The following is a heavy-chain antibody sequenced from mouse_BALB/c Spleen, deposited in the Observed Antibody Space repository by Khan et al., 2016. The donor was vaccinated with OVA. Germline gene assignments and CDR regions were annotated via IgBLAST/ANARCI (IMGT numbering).Heavy chain of an antibody. Sequence: EVELVESGGGLVQPGGSLKLSCAASGFTFSSYGMSWVRQTPDKRLELVATINSNGGSTSYPDSVKGRFTISRDNAKNTLYLQMSSLKSEDTAMYYCASGNYYGDAYWGQGSLVTVSA. J-gene: IGHJ3*01. D-gene: IGHD1-1*01. V-gene: IGHV5-6-3*01. CDR2: INSNGGST. CDR1: GFTFSSYG. CDR3: ASGNYYGDAY.